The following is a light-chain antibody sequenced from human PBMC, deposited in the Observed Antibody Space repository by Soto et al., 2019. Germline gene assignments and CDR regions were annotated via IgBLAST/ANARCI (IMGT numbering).Light chain of an antibody. Sequence: DIQMTQSPSTLSASVGDRVTITCRASQSISDWLAWYQQKPGKAPNLLIYKASSLESGVPSRFSGSGSGTEFTLTISSVQPDDFAAYYCQQYKSYPYTFGQGTKLEIK. V-gene: IGKV1-5*03. CDR2: KAS. CDR1: QSISDW. CDR3: QQYKSYPYT. J-gene: IGKJ2*01.